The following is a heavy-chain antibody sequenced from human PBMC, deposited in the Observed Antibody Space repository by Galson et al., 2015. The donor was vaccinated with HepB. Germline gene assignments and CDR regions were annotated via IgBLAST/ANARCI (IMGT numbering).Heavy chain of an antibody. CDR1: GFTFNKYV. CDR2: IIGSGGGT. CDR3: VKSLGLANFDS. D-gene: IGHD3/OR15-3a*01. Sequence: SLRLSCAASGFTFNKYVMSWVRQAPGKGLEWVSGIIGSGGGTYYAGSVKGRFTISRDNSKNTLYLQLDSLRAEDTAMYYCVKSLGLANFDSWGQGTLVTVSS. V-gene: IGHV3-23*01. J-gene: IGHJ4*02.